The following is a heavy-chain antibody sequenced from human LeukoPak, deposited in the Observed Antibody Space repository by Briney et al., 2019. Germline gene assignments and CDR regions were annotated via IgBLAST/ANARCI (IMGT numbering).Heavy chain of an antibody. D-gene: IGHD6-19*01. CDR2: ISYDGGNK. J-gene: IGHJ4*02. Sequence: GASLRLSCAASGFTLSSYGMHWVRQAPGKGLEWVAVISYDGGNKYYADSVKGRFTISRDNSKNTLYLQMNSLRAEDTAVYYCASLSGWHDYWGQGTLVTVSS. CDR3: ASLSGWHDY. CDR1: GFTLSSYG. V-gene: IGHV3-30*03.